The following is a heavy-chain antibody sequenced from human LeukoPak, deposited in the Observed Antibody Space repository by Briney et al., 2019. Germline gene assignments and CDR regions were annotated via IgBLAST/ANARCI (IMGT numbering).Heavy chain of an antibody. CDR1: GFTFSSYS. Sequence: TGGSLRLSCAASGFTFSSYSMNWVRQAPGKGLEWVAFIRYDGSNKYYADSVKGRFTISRDNSKNTLYLQMSSLRAEDTAVYYCANIVVVPAAPEDAFDIWGQGTMVTVSS. V-gene: IGHV3-30*02. J-gene: IGHJ3*02. CDR3: ANIVVVPAAPEDAFDI. D-gene: IGHD2-2*01. CDR2: IRYDGSNK.